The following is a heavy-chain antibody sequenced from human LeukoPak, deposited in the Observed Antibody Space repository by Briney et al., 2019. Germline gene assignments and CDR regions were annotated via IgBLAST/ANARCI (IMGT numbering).Heavy chain of an antibody. D-gene: IGHD3-22*01. V-gene: IGHV3-48*03. CDR3: TTLGYHLDS. CDR2: FAGSDTTT. CDR1: GFDFCAYE. J-gene: IGHJ4*02. Sequence: GGSLRLSRAASGFDFCAYEMNWVRQAPGKGLEWVAYFAGSDTTTYYADSVKGRFTISRDNARNSLYLQMNSLRAEDTALYYCTTLGYHLDSWGQGTLVTVSS.